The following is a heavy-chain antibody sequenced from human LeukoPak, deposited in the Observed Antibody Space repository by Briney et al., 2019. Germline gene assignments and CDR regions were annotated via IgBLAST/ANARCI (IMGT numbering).Heavy chain of an antibody. Sequence: SETLSLTCTVSGGSISSSNYYWGWIRQPPGKGPEWIASINYSGSTYYNPSLKSRVTISLDTSKNLFSLKLSSVTAADTAVYYCARLRDWFDPWGQGTLVTVSS. CDR3: ARLRDWFDP. CDR1: GGSISSSNYY. J-gene: IGHJ5*02. V-gene: IGHV4-39*07. CDR2: INYSGST.